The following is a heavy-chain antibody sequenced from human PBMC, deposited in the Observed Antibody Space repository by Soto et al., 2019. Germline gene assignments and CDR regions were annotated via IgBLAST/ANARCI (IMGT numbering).Heavy chain of an antibody. Sequence: PGGSLRLSCAASGFTFSSHDMNWVRQAPGKGLEWISSISSSSNYIYYTDSVKGRFTISRDNAKNSLYLQMNSLRAEDTALYYCARDSSDSYNYYYGMDVWGQGTTVTVSS. CDR2: ISSSSNYI. J-gene: IGHJ6*02. D-gene: IGHD2-2*01. V-gene: IGHV3-21*01. CDR1: GFTFSSHD. CDR3: ARDSSDSYNYYYGMDV.